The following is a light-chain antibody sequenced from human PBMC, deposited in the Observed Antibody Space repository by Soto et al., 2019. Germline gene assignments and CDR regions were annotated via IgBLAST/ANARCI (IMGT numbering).Light chain of an antibody. J-gene: IGLJ3*02. CDR2: EVS. Sequence: QSVLTQPASVSGSPGQSITISCTGTSSDVGGYNYVSWYRQHPGTSPKLMIYEVSNRPSGVSNRFSGSKSGNTASLIISGLQAEDEGDYYCSSYTARSTWVFGGGTKVTVL. CDR3: SSYTARSTWV. V-gene: IGLV2-14*01. CDR1: SSDVGGYNY.